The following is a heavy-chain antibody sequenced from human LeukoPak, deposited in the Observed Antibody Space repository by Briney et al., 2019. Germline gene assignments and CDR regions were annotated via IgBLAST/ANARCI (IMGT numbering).Heavy chain of an antibody. V-gene: IGHV4-4*02. CDR2: IYHSGST. CDR3: ARSSGYSGYDFVLD. Sequence: SETLSLTCAVSGGSISSSNWWSWVRQPPGKGLEWIGEIYHSGSTNYNPSLKSRVTMSVDKSKNQFSLRLTSVTAADTAVYYCARSSGYSGYDFVLDWGQGTLVTVSS. CDR1: GGSISSSNW. D-gene: IGHD5-12*01. J-gene: IGHJ4*02.